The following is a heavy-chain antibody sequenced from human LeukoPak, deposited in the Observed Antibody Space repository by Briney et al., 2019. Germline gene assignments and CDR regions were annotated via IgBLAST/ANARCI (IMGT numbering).Heavy chain of an antibody. D-gene: IGHD4-11*01. CDR2: IYYSGGT. V-gene: IGHV4-59*01. CDR1: GGSINDYY. J-gene: IGHJ5*02. CDR3: ARGDYTNYGWFDP. Sequence: KSSETLSLTCTVSGGSINDYYWSWIRQPPGKGLEWIGYIYYSGGTNYNPSLKSRVTISLDMSKNQFSLKLNSVTAADTAVYYCARGDYTNYGWFDPWGREPWSPSPQ.